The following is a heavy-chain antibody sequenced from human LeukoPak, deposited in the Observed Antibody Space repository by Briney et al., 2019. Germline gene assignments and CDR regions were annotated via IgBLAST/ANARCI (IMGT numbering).Heavy chain of an antibody. CDR1: GFTFNHYW. CDR3: AGLQWLLPTGDY. Sequence: GGSLRPSCIASGFTFNHYWMSWVRQAPGKGLEWVANIKQDGSEKYYLESVKGRFTISRDNAKNSLYLQMNSLRAEDTAVYYCAGLQWLLPTGDYWGQGTLVTVSS. V-gene: IGHV3-7*01. J-gene: IGHJ4*02. D-gene: IGHD3-22*01. CDR2: IKQDGSEK.